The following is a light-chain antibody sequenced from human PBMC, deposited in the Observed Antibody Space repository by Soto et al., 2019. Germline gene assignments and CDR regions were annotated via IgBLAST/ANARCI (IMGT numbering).Light chain of an antibody. J-gene: IGLJ2*01. CDR3: SSYTSSSTL. CDR2: EVS. CDR1: SSDVGGYNY. V-gene: IGLV2-14*01. Sequence: QSALTQPVSVSGSPGQSITSSCTGTSSDVGGYNYVSWYQQHPGKAPKLMIYEVSNRPSGVSNRFSGSKSGNTASLTISGLQAEDEADYYCSSYTSSSTLFGGGTKLTVL.